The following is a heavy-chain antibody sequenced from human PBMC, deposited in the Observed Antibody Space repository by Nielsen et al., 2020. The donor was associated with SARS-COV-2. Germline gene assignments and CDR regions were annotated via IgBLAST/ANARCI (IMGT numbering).Heavy chain of an antibody. CDR3: ARGFEHPTYYYDSSGYSGY. V-gene: IGHV1-18*04. CDR2: ISAYNGNT. J-gene: IGHJ4*02. CDR1: GYTFTSYG. D-gene: IGHD3-22*01. Sequence: ASVKVSCKASGYTFTSYGISWVRQAPGQGLEWMGWISAYNGNTNYAQKLQGRVTMTTDTSTSTAYMELRSLRSDDTAVYYCARGFEHPTYYYDSSGYSGYWGQGTLVTVSS.